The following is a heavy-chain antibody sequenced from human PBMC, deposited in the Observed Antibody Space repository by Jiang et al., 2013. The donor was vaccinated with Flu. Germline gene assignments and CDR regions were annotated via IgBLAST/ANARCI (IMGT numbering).Heavy chain of an antibody. CDR3: ARGDYGGEWRIDY. CDR1: GYTFTGYY. V-gene: IGHV1-2*02. D-gene: IGHD4-23*01. CDR2: INPNSGGT. J-gene: IGHJ4*02. Sequence: SVKVSCKASGYTFTGYYMHWVRQAPGQGLEWMGWINPNSGGTNYAQKFQGRVTMTRDTSISTAYMELSRLRSDDTAVYYCARGDYGGEWRIDYWGQGTLVTVSS.